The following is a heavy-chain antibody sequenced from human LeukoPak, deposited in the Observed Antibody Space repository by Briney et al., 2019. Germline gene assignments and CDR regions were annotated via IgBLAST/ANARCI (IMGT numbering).Heavy chain of an antibody. Sequence: VSCEPSRGTLRSDAISSVRQAPGQGVEWMGGFIPVVGIANYEQKFHARVTITADESTSPAYMELSSLRSEDTAVYYCGYSGYGRYKNQLDCWGQGTLVTVSS. CDR3: GYSGYGRYKNQLDC. V-gene: IGHV1-69*01. CDR1: RGTLRSDA. CDR2: FIPVVGIA. D-gene: IGHD5-12*01. J-gene: IGHJ4*02.